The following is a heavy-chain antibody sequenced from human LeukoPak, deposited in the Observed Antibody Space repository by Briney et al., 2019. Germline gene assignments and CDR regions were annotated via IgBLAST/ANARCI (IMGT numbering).Heavy chain of an antibody. J-gene: IGHJ6*04. CDR3: ARRKGTKLHDV. CDR2: MNPNSGNT. CDR1: GYTFTSYD. Sequence: ASVKASCKASGYTFTSYDINWVRQATGQGLEWMGWMNPNSGNTGYAQKFQGRVTMTRNTSIRTAYMELSSLRSEHTAVYYCARRKGTKLHDVWGKGTTVTISS. V-gene: IGHV1-8*01. D-gene: IGHD1-14*01.